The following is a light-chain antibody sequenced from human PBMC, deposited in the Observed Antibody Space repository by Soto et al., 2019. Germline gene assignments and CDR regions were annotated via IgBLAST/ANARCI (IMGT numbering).Light chain of an antibody. J-gene: IGLJ1*01. CDR1: SSDVGTYDD. V-gene: IGLV2-14*01. Sequence: QSVLXQPASVSASPGQSITISCTGTSSDVGTYDDVSWYRQHPGKAPRLLIYEVTNRPSGVSNRFSGSKSGDTASLTISGLQAEDEGDYYCSSYTIGSTYVFGSGTKVTVL. CDR2: EVT. CDR3: SSYTIGSTYV.